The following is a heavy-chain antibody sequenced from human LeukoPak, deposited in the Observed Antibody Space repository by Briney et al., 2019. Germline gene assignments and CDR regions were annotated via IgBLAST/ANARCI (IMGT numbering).Heavy chain of an antibody. CDR3: AKAILGVFRGWDS. D-gene: IGHD3-3*01. V-gene: IGHV3-23*01. CDR2: ITYNTGDT. CDR1: GFTFSNYA. J-gene: IGHJ4*02. Sequence: GGSLRLSCAASGFTFSNYAVSWVRQAPGKGLDWVSTITYNTGDTYYAGSVKGRFTISRDNSKNTVYLHMNSLRAEDTAVYYCAKAILGVFRGWDSWGQGTLVTVSS.